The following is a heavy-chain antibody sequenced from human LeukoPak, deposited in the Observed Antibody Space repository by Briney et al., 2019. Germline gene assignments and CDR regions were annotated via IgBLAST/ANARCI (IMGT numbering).Heavy chain of an antibody. D-gene: IGHD1-14*01. V-gene: IGHV3-11*05. CDR3: ARDLGISAY. Sequence: GGSLRLSCAASGFMFSDYYMSWIRQVPGKGLEWVSYISGTSSFTNYAASVKGRFTISRDNAKNSLFLQMNSLRAEDTAVYYCARDLGISAYWGQGTTVTVSS. CDR2: ISGTSSFT. J-gene: IGHJ6*02. CDR1: GFMFSDYY.